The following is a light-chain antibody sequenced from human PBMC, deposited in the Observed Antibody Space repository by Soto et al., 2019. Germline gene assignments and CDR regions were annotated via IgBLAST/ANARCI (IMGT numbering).Light chain of an antibody. CDR1: SSDVGSYNL. CDR3: CSYAGSNTGV. Sequence: QSALTQPASVSGSPGQSITISCTGTSSDVGSYNLVSWYQQYPGKAPRLLVSEVTKRHSGVSDRFSGSKSGNTASLTISGLQAEDESDYYCCSYAGSNTGVFGGGTTVTVL. J-gene: IGLJ3*02. V-gene: IGLV2-23*02. CDR2: EVT.